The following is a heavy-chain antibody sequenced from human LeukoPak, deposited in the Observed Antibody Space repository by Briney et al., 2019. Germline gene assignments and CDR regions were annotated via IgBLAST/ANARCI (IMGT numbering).Heavy chain of an antibody. V-gene: IGHV3-21*01. J-gene: IGHJ6*02. D-gene: IGHD6-13*01. CDR3: AKDGRQQLVRSYYYYGMDV. Sequence: GGSLRLSCAASGFTFSSYSMNWVRQAPGKGLEWVSTISSSSYIYYADSVKGRFTISRDNAKNSLYLQMNSLRAEDTAVYYCAKDGRQQLVRSYYYYGMDVWGQGTTVTVSS. CDR2: ISSSSYI. CDR1: GFTFSSYS.